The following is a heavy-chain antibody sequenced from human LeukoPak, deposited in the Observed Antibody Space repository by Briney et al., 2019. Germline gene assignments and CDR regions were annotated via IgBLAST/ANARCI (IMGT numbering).Heavy chain of an antibody. V-gene: IGHV3-21*01. D-gene: IGHD2-2*02. Sequence: GGSLRLSCAASGFTFSSYSMNWVRQAPGKGLEWVSSISSSSSYIYYADSVKGRFTISRDNSKNSLYLQMNSLRGEDTAVYYCAREYCSTTNCYKGSLLFEPWGQGTLVTVSS. CDR1: GFTFSSYS. CDR2: ISSSSSYI. CDR3: AREYCSTTNCYKGSLLFEP. J-gene: IGHJ5*02.